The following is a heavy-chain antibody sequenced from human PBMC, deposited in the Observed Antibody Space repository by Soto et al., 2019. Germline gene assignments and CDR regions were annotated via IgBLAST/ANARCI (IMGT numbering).Heavy chain of an antibody. D-gene: IGHD1-1*01. J-gene: IGHJ4*02. CDR1: GQSFSGHS. CDR3: ARGSGIVALPGELEDVNYAY. CDR2: INESGST. Sequence: QVQLQQWGAGLVKPSETLSLSCAVYGQSFSGHSWAWIRQPPGKGLEWIGEINESGSTYYNPSLKIRVTISTDTSKNQFSLKLSSVSAADTAAYFCARGSGIVALPGELEDVNYAYWGQGTLVNVSS. V-gene: IGHV4-34*01.